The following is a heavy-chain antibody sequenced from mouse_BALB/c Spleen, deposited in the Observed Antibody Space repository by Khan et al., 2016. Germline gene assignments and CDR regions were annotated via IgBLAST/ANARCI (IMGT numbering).Heavy chain of an antibody. D-gene: IGHD2-4*01. J-gene: IGHJ2*01. CDR1: GYSITSDYA. Sequence: DVKLEESGPGLVKPSQSLSLTCTVTGYSITSDYAWNWIRQFPGNKLEWMGYISYSGSTSYNPSLKSRISITRGTSKNQFFLQLNSVTTEDTATYYCARTQYDYDGVFDYWGQGTTLTVSS. CDR3: ARTQYDYDGVFDY. V-gene: IGHV3-2*02. CDR2: ISYSGST.